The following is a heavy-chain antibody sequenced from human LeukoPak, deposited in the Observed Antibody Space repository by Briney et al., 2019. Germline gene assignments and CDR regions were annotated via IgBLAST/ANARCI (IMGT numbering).Heavy chain of an antibody. J-gene: IGHJ5*02. CDR2: ISAYNGNT. D-gene: IGHD2-2*01. CDR1: GYTFTSYD. Sequence: ASVKVSCKASGYTFTSYDINWVRQAPGQGLEWMGWISAYNGNTNYAQKLQGRVTMTTDTSTSTAYMELRSLRSDDTAVYYCAREPPKRRYCSSTSCYHNWFDPWGQGTLVTVSS. CDR3: AREPPKRRYCSSTSCYHNWFDP. V-gene: IGHV1-18*01.